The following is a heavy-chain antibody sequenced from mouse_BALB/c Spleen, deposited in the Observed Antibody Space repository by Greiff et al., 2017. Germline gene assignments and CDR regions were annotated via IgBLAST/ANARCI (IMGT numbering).Heavy chain of an antibody. CDR1: GFNIKDYY. Sequence: VHVKQSGAELVRPGALVKLSCKASGFNIKDYYMHWVKQRPEQGLEWIGWIDPENGNTIYDPKFQGKASITADTSSNTAYLQLSSLTSEDTAVYYCAIYYRYDGTGFDYWGQGTTLTVSS. CDR3: AIYYRYDGTGFDY. V-gene: IGHV14-1*02. D-gene: IGHD2-14*01. CDR2: IDPENGNT. J-gene: IGHJ2*01.